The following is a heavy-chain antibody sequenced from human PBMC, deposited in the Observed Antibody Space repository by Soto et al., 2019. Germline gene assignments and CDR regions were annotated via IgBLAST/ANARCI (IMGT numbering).Heavy chain of an antibody. D-gene: IGHD2-15*01. CDR3: ARHTPAISISDH. J-gene: IGHJ4*02. CDR1: GASISSNTYY. V-gene: IGHV4-39*01. CDR2: IYYSGST. Sequence: SETLSLTCTVSGASISSNTYYWAWIRQPPGKGLECIGSIYYSGSTYYNPSLKSRVTISVDTSKNQFSLKLSSVTAADTAVYYCARHTPAISISDHWGQGTLVTVSS.